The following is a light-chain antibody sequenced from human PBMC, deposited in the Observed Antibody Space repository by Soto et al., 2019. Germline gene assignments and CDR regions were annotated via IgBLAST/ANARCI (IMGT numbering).Light chain of an antibody. J-gene: IGKJ2*01. Sequence: EIVLTQSPGTLSLSPGDRATLSCRASQRVSSDYLAWYQQKPGQAPRLLIYGASSRVAGISDRFSGSGSGTDFTLTISKLEPEDFAVFYCQQYAASPYTFGQGTKVDIK. CDR3: QQYAASPYT. V-gene: IGKV3-20*01. CDR2: GAS. CDR1: QRVSSDY.